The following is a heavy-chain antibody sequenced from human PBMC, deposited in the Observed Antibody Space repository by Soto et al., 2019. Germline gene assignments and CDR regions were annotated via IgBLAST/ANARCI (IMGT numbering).Heavy chain of an antibody. V-gene: IGHV4-61*01. CDR3: ALIPPYIVGGPPVY. J-gene: IGHJ4*02. Sequence: SETLSLTCTVSGGSVSSGSYYWSWIRQPPGKGLEWIGYIYYSGSTNYNPSLKSRVTISVDTSKNQFSLKLSSVTAAATAVYYCALIPPYIVGGPPVYWGQGTLVTVSS. CDR2: IYYSGST. D-gene: IGHD2-21*01. CDR1: GGSVSSGSYY.